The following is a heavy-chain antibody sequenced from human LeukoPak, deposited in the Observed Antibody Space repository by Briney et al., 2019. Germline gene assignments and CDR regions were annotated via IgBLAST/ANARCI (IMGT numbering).Heavy chain of an antibody. CDR3: ARVPHFGDYGWFDP. D-gene: IGHD4-17*01. CDR2: MYNSGST. CDR1: GGSISSYY. Sequence: IPSETLSLTCTVSGGSISSYYWSWIRQPPGKGLEWIGYMYNSGSTNYNPSLKSRVTISIDTSKNQFSLKLSSVTAADTAVYYCARVPHFGDYGWFDPWGQGTLVTVSS. V-gene: IGHV4-59*01. J-gene: IGHJ5*02.